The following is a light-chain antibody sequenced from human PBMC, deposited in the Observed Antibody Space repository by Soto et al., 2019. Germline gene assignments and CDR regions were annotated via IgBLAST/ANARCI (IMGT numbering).Light chain of an antibody. CDR3: QQYNNWPLT. CDR1: QSVSSN. J-gene: IGKJ3*01. CDR2: GAS. Sequence: IVLTQSPATLSVSPWERATLSCRASQSVSSNLAWHQQRPGQAPRLLIYGASTRATGVPARFSGGGSGTEFTLTITSLQSEDFAVYWCQQYNNWPLTFGPGTKVDIK. V-gene: IGKV3D-15*01.